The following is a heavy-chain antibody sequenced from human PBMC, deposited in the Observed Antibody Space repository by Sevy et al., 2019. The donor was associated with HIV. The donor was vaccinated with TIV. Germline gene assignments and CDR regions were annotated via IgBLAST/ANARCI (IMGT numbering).Heavy chain of an antibody. Sequence: GGSLRLSCAASGFTFSSYAMHWVRQAPGKGLEWVAVISYDGSNKYYADSVKGRFTISRDNVKNTLYLQMNSLRAEDTAVYYCARGDEDTEYYFDYWGQGTLVTVSS. V-gene: IGHV3-30-3*01. D-gene: IGHD5-18*01. CDR3: ARGDEDTEYYFDY. CDR1: GFTFSSYA. J-gene: IGHJ4*02. CDR2: ISYDGSNK.